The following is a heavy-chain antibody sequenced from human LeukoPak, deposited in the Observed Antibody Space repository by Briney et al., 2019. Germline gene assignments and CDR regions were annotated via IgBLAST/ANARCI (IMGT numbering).Heavy chain of an antibody. V-gene: IGHV4-59*08. CDR2: ISYSGTT. CDR3: ARMVELKYFVY. Sequence: SETLSLTCAVSGGSISTHHWSCIRQPPGKGLEWIGYISYSGTTDYNPSLKSRVTISVDTSKNQFSLKLRSVTAADTAVYYCARMVELKYFVYWGQGTLVTVSS. J-gene: IGHJ4*02. D-gene: IGHD2-8*01. CDR1: GGSISTHH.